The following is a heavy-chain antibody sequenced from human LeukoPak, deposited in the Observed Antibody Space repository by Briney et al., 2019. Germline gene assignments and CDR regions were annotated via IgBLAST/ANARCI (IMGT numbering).Heavy chain of an antibody. J-gene: IGHJ5*02. CDR1: GDSITGHY. CDR2: IYTRGST. V-gene: IGHV4-4*09. CDR3: ARNLGYNWFGP. Sequence: SETLSLTCTVSGDSITGHYWSWIRQPPGKGLEWIGFIYTRGSTNYNPSLEGRATMSLDTSKNQFSLNLSSVTAADTALYYCARNLGYNWFGPWGQGTLVTVSS. D-gene: IGHD1-26*01.